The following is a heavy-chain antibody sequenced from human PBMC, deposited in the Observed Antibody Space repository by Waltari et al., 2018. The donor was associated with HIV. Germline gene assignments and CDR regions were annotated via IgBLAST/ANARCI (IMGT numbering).Heavy chain of an antibody. V-gene: IGHV4-39*01. D-gene: IGHD1-1*01. CDR3: VALKTVTGTIDN. J-gene: IGHJ4*02. Sequence: HLQLPDSAPALVQPSDTLSHTCPHSTGYISQTFCWGWVRQFPGTGIEWIGAVYSNGVTHNAPSLKSRIGLYVDRSKNQFSLTLTAVTAADTSQYFCVALKTVTGTIDNWGQGTRVTVAS. CDR1: TGYISQTFC. CDR2: VYSNGVT.